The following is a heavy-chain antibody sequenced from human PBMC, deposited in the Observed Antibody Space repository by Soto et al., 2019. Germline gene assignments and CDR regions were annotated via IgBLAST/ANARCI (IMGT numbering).Heavy chain of an antibody. CDR1: GGSISSYY. CDR3: ARSMYYYDSSGYYALDAFDI. D-gene: IGHD3-22*01. CDR2: IYHSGST. J-gene: IGHJ3*02. Sequence: PSETLSLTCTVSGGSISSYYWSWIRQPPGKGLEWIGYIYHSGSTNYNPSLKSRVTISVDKSKNQFSLKLSSVTAADTAVYYCARSMYYYDSSGYYALDAFDIWGQGTMVTVSS. V-gene: IGHV4-59*12.